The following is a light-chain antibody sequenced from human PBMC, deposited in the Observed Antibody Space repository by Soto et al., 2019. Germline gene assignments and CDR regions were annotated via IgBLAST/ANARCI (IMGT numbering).Light chain of an antibody. CDR2: EVS. CDR1: SSDVGTYIY. V-gene: IGLV2-14*01. Sequence: QSALTQPASVSGSPGQSITISCTGTSSDVGTYIYVSWYQQHPGKAPKLMIYEVSNRPSGVSNRFSGSKSGNTASLTISGLQAEDEADYYCSSYTSSTTLVFGGGPKVTAL. J-gene: IGLJ2*01. CDR3: SSYTSSTTLV.